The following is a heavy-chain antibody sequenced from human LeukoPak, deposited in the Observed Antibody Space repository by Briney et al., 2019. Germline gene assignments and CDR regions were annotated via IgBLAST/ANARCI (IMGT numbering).Heavy chain of an antibody. D-gene: IGHD2-15*01. CDR2: IYPSDCDT. Sequence: GESLKISCKGSGYRFTTYWIGWVRQMPGKGLEWMGIIYPSDCDTRYSPSFQGEVTISFDKSIRTAYLQWNSLKASDTAMYYCARGVGYCSGGSCYSDYWGQGTLVTVSS. V-gene: IGHV5-51*01. CDR1: GYRFTTYW. CDR3: ARGVGYCSGGSCYSDY. J-gene: IGHJ4*02.